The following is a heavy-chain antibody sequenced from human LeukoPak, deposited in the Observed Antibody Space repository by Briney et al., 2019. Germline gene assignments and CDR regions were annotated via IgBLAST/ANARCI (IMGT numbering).Heavy chain of an antibody. J-gene: IGHJ4*02. Sequence: GGSLRLSCAASGFTFSNAWMSWVRQAPGKGLEWVGRIKSKTDGGTTDYAAPVKGRLTISRDDSKNTLYLQMNSLKTEDTAVYYCTLLWFGESTQDYWGQGTLVTVSS. CDR2: IKSKTDGGTT. V-gene: IGHV3-15*01. CDR3: TLLWFGESTQDY. CDR1: GFTFSNAW. D-gene: IGHD3-10*01.